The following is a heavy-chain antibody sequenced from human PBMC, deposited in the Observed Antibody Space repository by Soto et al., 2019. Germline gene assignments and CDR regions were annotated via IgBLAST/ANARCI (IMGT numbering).Heavy chain of an antibody. CDR1: GGSISSGDYY. CDR3: ARDHGSGDFDY. J-gene: IGHJ4*02. Sequence: PSETLSLTCTVSGGSISSGDYYWSWIRQPPGKGLEWIGYIYYSGNTNYNPSLKSRVTISVDTSKSQFSLKLRSVTAADSAVYYCARDHGSGDFDYWGQGTLVTVSS. CDR2: IYYSGNT. V-gene: IGHV4-61*08. D-gene: IGHD4-17*01.